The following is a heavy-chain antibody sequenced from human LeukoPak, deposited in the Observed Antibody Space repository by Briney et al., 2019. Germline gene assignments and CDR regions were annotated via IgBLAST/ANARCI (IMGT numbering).Heavy chain of an antibody. CDR2: ISGTGGTT. Sequence: LLGGSLRLSCAASGFTFSSYGMSWVRQAPGKGLEWVSAISGTGGTTYYADSVKGRFTFSRDNSKNTLYMKMNSLRVEDTAIYYCVKGSSSSWYRYYMDVWGKGTTVTVSS. CDR1: GFTFSSYG. J-gene: IGHJ6*03. CDR3: VKGSSSSWYRYYMDV. V-gene: IGHV3-23*01. D-gene: IGHD2-2*01.